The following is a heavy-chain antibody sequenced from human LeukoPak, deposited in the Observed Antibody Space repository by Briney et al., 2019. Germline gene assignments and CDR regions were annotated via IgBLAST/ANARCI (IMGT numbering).Heavy chain of an antibody. CDR1: GFTFSSYS. J-gene: IGHJ4*02. D-gene: IGHD3-3*01. Sequence: GGSLRLSCAASGFTFSSYSMNWVRQAPGKGLEWVSYISSSSSTIYYADSVKGRFTISRDNAKNSLYLQMNSLRAEDTAVYYCARGEYDFWSGSPSRFDYWGQGTLVTVSS. CDR3: ARGEYDFWSGSPSRFDY. CDR2: ISSSSSTI. V-gene: IGHV3-48*01.